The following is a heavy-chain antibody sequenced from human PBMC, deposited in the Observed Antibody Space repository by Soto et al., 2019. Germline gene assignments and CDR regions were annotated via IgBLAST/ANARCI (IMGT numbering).Heavy chain of an antibody. CDR3: ARDSPQYYYDSSGYPFDP. Sequence: SVKVSCKASGGTFSSYAISWVRQAPGQGPEWMGGIIPIFGTANYAQKFQGRVTITADKSTSTAYMELSSLRSEDTAVYYCARDSPQYYYDSSGYPFDPWGQGTLVTVSS. D-gene: IGHD3-22*01. J-gene: IGHJ5*02. CDR2: IIPIFGTA. CDR1: GGTFSSYA. V-gene: IGHV1-69*06.